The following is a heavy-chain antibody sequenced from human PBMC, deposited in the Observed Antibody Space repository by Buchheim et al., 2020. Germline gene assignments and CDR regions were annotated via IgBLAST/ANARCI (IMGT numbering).Heavy chain of an antibody. CDR1: GGSISSYY. D-gene: IGHD3-10*01. CDR3: ARDRMKVRGVINYYYGMDV. V-gene: IGHV4-59*01. Sequence: QVQLQESGPGLVKPSETLSLTCTVSGGSISSYYWSWIRQPPGKGLEWIGYIYYSGSTNYNPSLKSRVTISVDTSKNQFSLQLSSVTAADTAVYYCARDRMKVRGVINYYYGMDVWGQGTT. J-gene: IGHJ6*02. CDR2: IYYSGST.